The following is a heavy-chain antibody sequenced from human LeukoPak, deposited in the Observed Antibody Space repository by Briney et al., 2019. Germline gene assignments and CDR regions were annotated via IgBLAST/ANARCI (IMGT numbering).Heavy chain of an antibody. D-gene: IGHD3-3*01. Sequence: GGSVRHSCAASGLAFSSYAMSWVRQAPGKGLEWVSTISVASNTFYADSVKGRFTISRDNSKNTVYLQMTSLRADDTAVYYCADYGVSGVRSNFYWGQGTLVPVSS. J-gene: IGHJ4*02. CDR3: ADYGVSGVRSNFY. V-gene: IGHV3-23*01. CDR2: ISVASNT. CDR1: GLAFSSYA.